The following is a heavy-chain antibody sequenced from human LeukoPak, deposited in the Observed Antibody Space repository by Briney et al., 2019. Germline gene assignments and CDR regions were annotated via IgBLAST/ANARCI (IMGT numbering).Heavy chain of an antibody. Sequence: PGGSLRLSCAASGFAFGQYEMNWVRQAPGKGLEWIAYISVRADTIYYGDSAEGRFTISRDDAKNSLYLQMNGLRVEDTAIYYCAKDFPHYYEVPHGMDVWGQGTTVTV. D-gene: IGHD3-22*01. CDR1: GFAFGQYE. V-gene: IGHV3-48*03. CDR3: AKDFPHYYEVPHGMDV. J-gene: IGHJ6*02. CDR2: ISVRADTI.